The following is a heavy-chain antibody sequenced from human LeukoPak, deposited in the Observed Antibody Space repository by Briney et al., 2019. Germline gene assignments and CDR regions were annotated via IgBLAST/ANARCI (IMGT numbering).Heavy chain of an antibody. CDR1: GYSFTSYW. CDR3: ALSLQTDFWSGYYTY. V-gene: IGHV5-51*01. Sequence: GESLKISCKGSGYSFTSYWIGWVRQMPGKGLEWMGIIYPGDSDTRYSPSFQGQVTISADKSISTAYLQWSSLKASDTAMYYCALSLQTDFWSGYYTYWGQGTLVTVSS. D-gene: IGHD3-3*01. CDR2: IYPGDSDT. J-gene: IGHJ4*02.